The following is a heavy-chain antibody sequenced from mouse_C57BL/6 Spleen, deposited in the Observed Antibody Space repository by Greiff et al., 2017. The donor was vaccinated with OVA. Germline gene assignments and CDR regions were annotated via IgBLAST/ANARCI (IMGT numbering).Heavy chain of an antibody. CDR1: GYAFSSYW. V-gene: IGHV1-80*01. Sequence: VQLQQSGAELVKPGASVKISCTASGYAFSSYWMNWVKQRPGKGLEWLGQIYPGDGDTNYNGKFKGKATLTADKSSSTAYMQLSRLTSEDSAVYFCERDYGSSYGGYYFDYWGQGTTLTVSS. D-gene: IGHD1-1*01. J-gene: IGHJ2*01. CDR3: ERDYGSSYGGYYFDY. CDR2: IYPGDGDT.